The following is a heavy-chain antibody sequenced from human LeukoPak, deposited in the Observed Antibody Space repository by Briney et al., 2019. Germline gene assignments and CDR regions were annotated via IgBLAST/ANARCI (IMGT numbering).Heavy chain of an antibody. V-gene: IGHV4-38-2*02. CDR2: IYHSGST. CDR3: ARRYYGSGSYYSYRS. D-gene: IGHD3-10*01. J-gene: IGHJ4*02. Sequence: SETLSLTCTVSGYSISSGYYWGWIRQPPGKGLEWIGSIYHSGSTYYNPSLKSRVTISVDTSKNQFSLKLSSVTAADTAVYYCARRYYGSGSYYSYRSWGQGTLVTVSS. CDR1: GYSISSGYY.